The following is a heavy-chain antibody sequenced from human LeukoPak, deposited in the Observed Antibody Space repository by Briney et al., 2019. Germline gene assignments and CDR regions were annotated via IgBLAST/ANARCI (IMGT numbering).Heavy chain of an antibody. CDR1: GYTFTSYD. CDR3: ALGGDRVVVPAAIQDYYYGMDV. Sequence: ASVKVSCKASGYTFTSYDINWVRQATGHGLEWMGWMNPNSGNTGYAQKFQGRVTMTRNTSISTAYMELSSLRSEDTAVYYCALGGDRVVVPAAIQDYYYGMDVWGQGTTVTVSS. CDR2: MNPNSGNT. V-gene: IGHV1-8*01. J-gene: IGHJ6*02. D-gene: IGHD2-2*02.